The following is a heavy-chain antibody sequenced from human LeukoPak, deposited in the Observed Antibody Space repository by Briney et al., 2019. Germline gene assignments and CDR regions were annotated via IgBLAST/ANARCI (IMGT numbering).Heavy chain of an antibody. D-gene: IGHD6-13*01. Sequence: GGSLRLSCAASGFTFSSYSMNWVRQAPGKGLEWVSYISSSSSTIYYADSVKGRFTISRDNAKNSPYLQMNSLRDEDTAVYYCARDLGSSWYDGPDYWGQGTLVTVSS. CDR3: ARDLGSSWYDGPDY. CDR1: GFTFSSYS. V-gene: IGHV3-48*02. CDR2: ISSSSSTI. J-gene: IGHJ4*02.